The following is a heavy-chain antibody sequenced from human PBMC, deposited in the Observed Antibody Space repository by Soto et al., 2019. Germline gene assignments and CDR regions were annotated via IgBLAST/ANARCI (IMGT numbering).Heavy chain of an antibody. CDR3: ARQYCITTSCYIGMDV. J-gene: IGHJ6*02. D-gene: IGHD2-2*02. Sequence: PGESLKISCMGSGYSFTSYWIAWVRQMPGKGLEWMGIIYPGDSDTRYSPSFQGQVSISADKSISTAYLQWSSLKASDTAIYYCARQYCITTSCYIGMDVWAQGTTVTGSS. CDR1: GYSFTSYW. CDR2: IYPGDSDT. V-gene: IGHV5-51*01.